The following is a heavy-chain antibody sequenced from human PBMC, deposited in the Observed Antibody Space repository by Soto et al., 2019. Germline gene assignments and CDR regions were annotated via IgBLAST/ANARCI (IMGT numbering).Heavy chain of an antibody. J-gene: IGHJ4*02. V-gene: IGHV3-30-3*01. D-gene: IGHD3-22*01. Sequence: PGGSLRLSCAASGFTFSSYAMHWVRQAPGKGLAWVAVISYDGSNKYYADSVKGRFTISRDNSKNTLYLQMNSLRAEDTAVYYCATDLARRYYDSSGDHKPTSFDYWGQGTLVAVSS. CDR1: GFTFSSYA. CDR2: ISYDGSNK. CDR3: ATDLARRYYDSSGDHKPTSFDY.